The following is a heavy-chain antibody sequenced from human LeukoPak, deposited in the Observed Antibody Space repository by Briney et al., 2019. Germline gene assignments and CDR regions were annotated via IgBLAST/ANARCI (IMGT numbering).Heavy chain of an antibody. J-gene: IGHJ4*02. Sequence: GGSLRLSCAASGFTFSSYGMHWVRQAPGKGLEWVTVISYDGSNKCYADSVKGRFTISRDNSKNTLYLQMNSLRAEDTAVYYCAKAYCSSTSCSFGAPADYWGQGTLVTVSS. CDR3: AKAYCSSTSCSFGAPADY. V-gene: IGHV3-30*18. CDR2: ISYDGSNK. CDR1: GFTFSSYG. D-gene: IGHD2-2*01.